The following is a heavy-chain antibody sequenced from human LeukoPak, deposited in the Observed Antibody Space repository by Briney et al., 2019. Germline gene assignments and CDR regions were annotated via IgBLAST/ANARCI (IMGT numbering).Heavy chain of an antibody. J-gene: IGHJ4*02. CDR3: ARARSAYSSGYFTQRVFDY. CDR2: IYYSGST. D-gene: IGHD3-22*01. V-gene: IGHV4-59*01. CDR1: GGSISSYY. Sequence: PSETLSLTCTVSGGSISSYYWSWIRQPPGKGLEWIGYIYYSGSTNYNPSLKSRVTISVDTSKNQFSLKLSSVTAADTAVYCCARARSAYSSGYFTQRVFDYWGQGTLVTVSS.